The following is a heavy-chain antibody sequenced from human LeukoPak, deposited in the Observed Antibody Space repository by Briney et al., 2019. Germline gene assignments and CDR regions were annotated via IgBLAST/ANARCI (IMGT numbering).Heavy chain of an antibody. CDR2: IYYSGST. CDR1: GGSISSGGYY. J-gene: IGHJ4*02. Sequence: KSSQTLSLTCTVSGGSISSGGYYWSWIRQHPGKGLEWIGYIYYSGSTYYNPSLKSRVTISVDTSKNQFSLKLSSVTAADTAVYYCARGTEWYYDSSGYYPSYYFDYWGQGTLVTVSS. V-gene: IGHV4-31*03. D-gene: IGHD3-22*01. CDR3: ARGTEWYYDSSGYYPSYYFDY.